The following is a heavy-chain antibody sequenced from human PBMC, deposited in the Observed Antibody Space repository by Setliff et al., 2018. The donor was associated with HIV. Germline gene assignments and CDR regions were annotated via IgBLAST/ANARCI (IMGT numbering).Heavy chain of an antibody. CDR3: VRDLDNWKGLNTGAI. V-gene: IGHV3-66*01. CDR2: IYRTGNT. Sequence: PGGSLRLSCSVSEFPVRSNYMSWVRQAPGKGLEWVSVIYRTGNTYYADSVKGRFTIARDDTKNTLNLQMNSLRAEDTGVYSCVRDLDNWKGLNTGAIWGQGTMVTVSS. CDR1: EFPVRSNY. D-gene: IGHD1-20*01. J-gene: IGHJ3*02.